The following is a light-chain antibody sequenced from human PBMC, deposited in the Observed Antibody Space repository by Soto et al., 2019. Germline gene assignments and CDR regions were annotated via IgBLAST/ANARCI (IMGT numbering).Light chain of an antibody. Sequence: EIVMTQSPATLSVSPGERATLSCRASQSVSSNLAWYQQKPGQATRLLIYGASTRATGIPARFSGSGSGTKFTLTIRSLQSEDFAVYYCQQYNNWPLTFGGGTKVEIK. V-gene: IGKV3-15*01. CDR1: QSVSSN. CDR3: QQYNNWPLT. CDR2: GAS. J-gene: IGKJ4*01.